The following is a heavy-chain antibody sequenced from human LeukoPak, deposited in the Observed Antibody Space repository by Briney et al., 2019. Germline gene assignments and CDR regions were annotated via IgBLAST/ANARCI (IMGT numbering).Heavy chain of an antibody. CDR3: ARFALKTPPTD. CDR1: GFTLSNYW. V-gene: IGHV3-7*01. Sequence: PGRSLRLSCAASGFTLSNYWMSWVRQAPGKGLEWVANIKEDGSKKYYVDSVKGRFTISRDNAKNSLYLQMNSLRAEDTAVYYCARFALKTPPTDWGQGTLVTVSS. J-gene: IGHJ4*02. CDR2: IKEDGSKK.